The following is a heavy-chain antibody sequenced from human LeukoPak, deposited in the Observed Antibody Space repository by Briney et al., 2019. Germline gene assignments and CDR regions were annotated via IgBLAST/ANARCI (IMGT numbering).Heavy chain of an antibody. CDR3: ASEPSGSPAGGRDY. Sequence: GGSLRLSCAASGFTVSSNYMSWVRQAPGKGLEWVSVIYSGGSTYYADSVKGRFTISRDNSKNTLYLQMNSLRAEDTAVYYCASEPSGSPAGGRDYWGQGTPVTVSS. CDR2: IYSGGST. J-gene: IGHJ4*02. V-gene: IGHV3-53*01. D-gene: IGHD1-26*01. CDR1: GFTVSSNY.